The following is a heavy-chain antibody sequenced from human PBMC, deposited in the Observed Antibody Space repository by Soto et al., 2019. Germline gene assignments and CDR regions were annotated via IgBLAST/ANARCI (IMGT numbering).Heavy chain of an antibody. Sequence: EVQLVESGGGLVKPGGSLRLSCAASGFTFSSYSMNWVRQAPGKGLEWVSSIRSSSSYRYYADPVKGRLTKTRDNAKHSQYLQMNSLRAEDTAVYCCAIERRIQRWFLRVSSGFDPWGQGTLVTVSS. CDR2: IRSSSSYR. CDR1: GFTFSSYS. V-gene: IGHV3-21*01. D-gene: IGHD5-18*01. CDR3: AIERRIQRWFLRVSSGFDP. J-gene: IGHJ5*02.